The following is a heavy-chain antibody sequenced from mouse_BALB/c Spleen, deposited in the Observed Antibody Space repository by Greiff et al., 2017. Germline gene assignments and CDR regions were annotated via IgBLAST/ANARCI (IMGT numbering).Heavy chain of an antibody. Sequence: VKLMESGPGLVAPSQSLSITCTVSGFSLTSYGVHWVRQPPGKGLEWLGVIWAGGSTNYNSALMSRLSISKDNSKSQVFLKMNSLQTDDTAMYYCASGYYGAYWGQGTLVTVSA. D-gene: IGHD1-1*01. CDR2: IWAGGST. V-gene: IGHV2-9*02. J-gene: IGHJ3*01. CDR3: ASGYYGAY. CDR1: GFSLTSYG.